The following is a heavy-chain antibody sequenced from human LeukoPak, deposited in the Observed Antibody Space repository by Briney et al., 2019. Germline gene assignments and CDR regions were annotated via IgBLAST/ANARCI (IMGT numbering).Heavy chain of an antibody. CDR1: GGSFSGYY. V-gene: IGHV4-34*01. CDR2: INHSGST. D-gene: IGHD6-13*01. Sequence: SETLSLTCAVYGGSFSGYYWSGIRQPPGKGREWIGDINHSGSTNYNPSLKSRVTISVDTSKNQFPLKLSSVTAADTAVYYCARSSSSWYGKNFDYWGQGTLVTVSS. J-gene: IGHJ4*02. CDR3: ARSSSSWYGKNFDY.